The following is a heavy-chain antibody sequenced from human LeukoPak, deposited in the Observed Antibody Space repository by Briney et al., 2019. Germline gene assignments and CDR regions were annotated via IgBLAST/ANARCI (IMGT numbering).Heavy chain of an antibody. CDR2: ISSGGGSI. Sequence: GGSLRLSCAASGFTFSDYYMSWIRQAPGKGLEWVSYISSGGGSIYYADSVKGRFTISRDNAENSLYLQMNSLRAEETAVYYCARVASSGWYPLDYWGQGTLVTGSS. V-gene: IGHV3-11*04. D-gene: IGHD6-19*01. J-gene: IGHJ4*02. CDR3: ARVASSGWYPLDY. CDR1: GFTFSDYY.